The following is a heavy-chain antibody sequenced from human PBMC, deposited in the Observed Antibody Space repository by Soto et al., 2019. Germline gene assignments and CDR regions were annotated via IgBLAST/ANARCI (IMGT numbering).Heavy chain of an antibody. CDR3: ATEPNKIAVAGPTFDY. Sequence: ASVKVSCKASGHSFTNYYMHWVRQAPGQGLEWMGTINAGGGYTTYAQRYQGRVTMTRDTSTSTASMELSSLRSEDTAVYYCATEPNKIAVAGPTFDYWGQGTLVTVSS. CDR2: INAGGGYT. J-gene: IGHJ4*02. D-gene: IGHD6-19*01. CDR1: GHSFTNYY. V-gene: IGHV1-46*01.